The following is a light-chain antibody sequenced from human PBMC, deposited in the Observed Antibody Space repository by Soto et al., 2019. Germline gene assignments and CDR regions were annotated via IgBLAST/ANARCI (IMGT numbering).Light chain of an antibody. CDR2: DAS. J-gene: IGKJ2*01. Sequence: EVVMTQSPATLSVSPGERATLSCRASQSVSRNLAWYQQRPGRAPRLLIYDASTRSTNIPTRFSGSESGTEFTLTISSLQSEDFAVYYCQQYNQWPLYTFGQGTKLEIK. CDR3: QQYNQWPLYT. V-gene: IGKV3-15*01. CDR1: QSVSRN.